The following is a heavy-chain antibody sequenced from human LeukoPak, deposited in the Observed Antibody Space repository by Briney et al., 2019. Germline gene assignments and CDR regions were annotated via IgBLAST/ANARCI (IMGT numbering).Heavy chain of an antibody. V-gene: IGHV4-4*09. CDR2: IYTSGST. CDR3: ARLGGYYDPFDY. D-gene: IGHD3-22*01. CDR1: GGSISSYY. Sequence: KPSETLSLTCTVSGGSISSYYWSWIRQPPGKGLEWIGYIYTSGSTNYNPSLKSRVTISVDTSKNQFSLKLSSVTAADTAVYYCARLGGYYDPFDYWGQGTLVTVSS. J-gene: IGHJ4*02.